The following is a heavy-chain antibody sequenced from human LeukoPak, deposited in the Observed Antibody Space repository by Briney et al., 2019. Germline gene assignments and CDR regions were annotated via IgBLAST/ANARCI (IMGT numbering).Heavy chain of an antibody. J-gene: IGHJ4*02. CDR2: ISSSGSTI. CDR3: ARNAWYSSSWYFFDY. D-gene: IGHD6-13*01. Sequence: PGGSLRLSCAASGFTFSDYYMTWIRQAPGKGLEYISYISSSGSTIDYADSVKGRFTISRDNAKNSLYLQMNSLRAEDTAVYYCARNAWYSSSWYFFDYWGQGTLVTVSS. CDR1: GFTFSDYY. V-gene: IGHV3-11*04.